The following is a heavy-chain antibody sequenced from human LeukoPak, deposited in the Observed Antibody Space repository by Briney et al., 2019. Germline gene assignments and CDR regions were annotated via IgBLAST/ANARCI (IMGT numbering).Heavy chain of an antibody. CDR2: ISSSSSYI. CDR1: GFTFSSYS. CDR3: ARLIPAYYDILAGYLRADAFDI. V-gene: IGHV3-21*01. D-gene: IGHD3-9*01. Sequence: GGSLRLSCAASGFTFSSYSMNWVRQAPGKGLEWVSSISSSSSYIYYADSVKGRFTISRENAKNSLYLQMNSLRAEDTAVYYCARLIPAYYDILAGYLRADAFDIWGQGTMVTVSS. J-gene: IGHJ3*02.